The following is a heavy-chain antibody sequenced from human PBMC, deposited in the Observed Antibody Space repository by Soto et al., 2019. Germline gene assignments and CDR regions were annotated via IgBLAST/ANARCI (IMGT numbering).Heavy chain of an antibody. CDR3: TRTINFGLPRNGMDV. J-gene: IGHJ6*02. CDR2: ISSANAYI. D-gene: IGHD3-16*01. Sequence: PGPSLKISCVASGFTFSSYSGNWVRQAPGMGLEWVSSISSANAYIYYADSVKGRFTISRDNAKNSLFLQMSSLRAEDTAIYYCTRTINFGLPRNGMDVWGQGTTVTVSS. V-gene: IGHV3-21*01. CDR1: GFTFSSYS.